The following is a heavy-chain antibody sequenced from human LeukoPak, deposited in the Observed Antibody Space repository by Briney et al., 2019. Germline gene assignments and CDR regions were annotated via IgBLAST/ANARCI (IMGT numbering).Heavy chain of an antibody. V-gene: IGHV4-59*01. CDR3: ARGVCSGGSCYSMLDY. CDR2: IFYSGTT. J-gene: IGHJ4*02. Sequence: SETLSLTCTVSGGSISSYYWSWIRQPPGKGLEWIGFIFYSGTTNYNPSLKSRVTISVDTSKNQFSLKLSSVTAADTAVYYCARGVCSGGSCYSMLDYWGQGTLVTVSS. CDR1: GGSISSYY. D-gene: IGHD2-15*01.